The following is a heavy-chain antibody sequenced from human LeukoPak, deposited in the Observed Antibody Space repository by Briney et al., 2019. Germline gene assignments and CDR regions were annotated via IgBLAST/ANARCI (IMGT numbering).Heavy chain of an antibody. CDR2: ISYSGDT. CDR1: GDSISSYY. J-gene: IGHJ6*02. CDR3: ARLVGVRLPAVV. Sequence: SETLSLTCTVSGDSISSYYWSWIRQPPGKGLEWIEYISYSGDTNYNPSLKSRVTMSVDTSKNQFSLTLSSVTAADTAVYYCARLVGVRLPAVVWGQGTTVTVSS. D-gene: IGHD1-26*01. V-gene: IGHV4-59*01.